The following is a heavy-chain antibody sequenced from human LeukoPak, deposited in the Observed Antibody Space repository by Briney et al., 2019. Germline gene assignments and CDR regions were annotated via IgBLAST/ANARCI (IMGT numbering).Heavy chain of an antibody. J-gene: IGHJ6*02. V-gene: IGHV3-21*01. CDR3: ARPGYCSGGSCYSGDYYYGMDV. CDR2: ISSISSYI. D-gene: IGHD2-15*01. CDR1: GFTFSSYS. Sequence: GGSLRLSCAASGFTFSSYSMNWVRQAPGKGREWVSSISSISSYIYYADSVKGRFTISRDNAKNSLYLQMNSLRAEDTAVYYCARPGYCSGGSCYSGDYYYGMDVWGQGTTVTVSS.